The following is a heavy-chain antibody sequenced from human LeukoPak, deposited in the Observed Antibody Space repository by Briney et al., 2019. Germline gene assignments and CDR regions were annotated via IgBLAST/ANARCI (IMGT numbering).Heavy chain of an antibody. CDR1: GLRFSTYA. CDR2: ISGSGGST. V-gene: IGHV3-23*01. D-gene: IGHD3-3*01. CDR3: AKGGQNFDFWRFDY. J-gene: IGHJ4*02. Sequence: AGGSLRLSSTVSGLRFSTYAMSWVRQAPGKGLEWVSSISGSGGSTYYADSVKGRFTVSRDNSKNTVYLELNSLRAEDRAIYFCAKGGQNFDFWRFDYWGQGTLVTVSS.